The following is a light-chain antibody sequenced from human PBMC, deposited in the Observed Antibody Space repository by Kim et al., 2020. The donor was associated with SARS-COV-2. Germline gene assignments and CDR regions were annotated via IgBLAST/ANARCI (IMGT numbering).Light chain of an antibody. CDR2: GAS. V-gene: IGKV3-20*01. CDR3: QQYGSS. CDR1: QNVSSSY. J-gene: IGKJ4*01. Sequence: NLSLSPGERAIRSCRASQNVSSSYLAWYQQRPGQAPRLLIYGASSRATGIPDRFSGSGSGTDFALTISRLEPEEFAVYYCQQYGSSFGGGTKVEI.